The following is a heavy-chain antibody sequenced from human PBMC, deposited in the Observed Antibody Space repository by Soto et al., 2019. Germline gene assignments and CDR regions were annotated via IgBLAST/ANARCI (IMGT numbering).Heavy chain of an antibody. J-gene: IGHJ4*02. V-gene: IGHV4-59*01. CDR2: IYYSGST. CDR1: GGSISSYY. Sequence: SETLSLTCTVSGGSISSYYWSWIRQPPGKGLEWIGYIYYSGSTNYNPSLKSRVTISVDTSKNQFSLKLSSVTAADTAVYYCARALSEIAAAVRYFDYWGQGTLVTVSS. D-gene: IGHD6-13*01. CDR3: ARALSEIAAAVRYFDY.